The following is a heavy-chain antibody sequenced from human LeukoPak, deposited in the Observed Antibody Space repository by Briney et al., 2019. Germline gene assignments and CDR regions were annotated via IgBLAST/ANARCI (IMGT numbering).Heavy chain of an antibody. CDR3: ASWAAGGF. V-gene: IGHV3-23*01. CDR2: ISGSGGST. J-gene: IGHJ4*02. Sequence: PGGSLRLSCAASGFTFSSYAMSWVRQAPGKGLEWVSGISGSGGSTYYADSVKGRFTISRDNSENTLARQMNSLRAEDTAVYYCASWAAGGFWGQGTLVTVSS. CDR1: GFTFSSYA. D-gene: IGHD6-13*01.